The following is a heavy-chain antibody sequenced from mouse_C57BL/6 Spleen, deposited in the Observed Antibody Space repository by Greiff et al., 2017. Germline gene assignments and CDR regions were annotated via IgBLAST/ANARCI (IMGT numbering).Heavy chain of an antibody. CDR1: GFTFSSYA. D-gene: IGHD2-5*01. CDR2: ISDGGSYT. V-gene: IGHV5-4*01. CDR3: ARDSYSKGRYYYAMDY. Sequence: EVQVVESGGGLVKPGGSLKLSCAASGFTFSSYAMSWVRQTPEKRLEWVATISDGGSYTYYPDNAKGRFTISRDNAKNNLYLQMSHLKSEDTAMYYCARDSYSKGRYYYAMDYWGQGTSVTVSS. J-gene: IGHJ4*01.